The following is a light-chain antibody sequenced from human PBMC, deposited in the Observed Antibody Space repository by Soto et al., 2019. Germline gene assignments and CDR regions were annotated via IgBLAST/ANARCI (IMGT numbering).Light chain of an antibody. V-gene: IGLV1-40*01. CDR2: GNS. J-gene: IGLJ1*01. Sequence: QSVLTQPPSVSGAPGQRVTISCTGSSSNIGAGYEVRWYQQLPGTAPKLLIYGNSNRPSGVPDRFSGSKSGTSASLAITGLQAEDEADYYCQSYDSSLSGYVFGTGTKVTVL. CDR3: QSYDSSLSGYV. CDR1: SSNIGAGYE.